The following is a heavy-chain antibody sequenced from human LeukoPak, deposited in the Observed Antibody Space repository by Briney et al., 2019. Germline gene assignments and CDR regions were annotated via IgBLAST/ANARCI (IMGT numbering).Heavy chain of an antibody. J-gene: IGHJ4*02. V-gene: IGHV3-74*01. CDR1: GFTFSSYA. Sequence: GGSLRLSCAASGFTFSSYAMSWVRQAPGKGLVWVSRIDTDGSSATYADSVKGRFTISRDNAKNTVYLQMNSLRVEDTGVYSCASALTTVTPHFHYWGQGTLVTVSS. CDR2: IDTDGSSA. D-gene: IGHD4-17*01. CDR3: ASALTTVTPHFHY.